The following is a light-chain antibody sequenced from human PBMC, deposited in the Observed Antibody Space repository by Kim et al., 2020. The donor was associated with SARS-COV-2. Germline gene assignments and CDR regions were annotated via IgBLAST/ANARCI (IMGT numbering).Light chain of an antibody. J-gene: IGKJ1*01. CDR3: QHYHYYST. V-gene: IGKV1-5*01. CDR2: DAS. CDR1: QSISRW. Sequence: DRVTITGRACQSISRWLAWYQQNPAEAPKLLIYDASNLESVVPSRFSGSGSGTEFTLTIRSLQSDDFATYYCQHYHYYSTFGQGTKVDIK.